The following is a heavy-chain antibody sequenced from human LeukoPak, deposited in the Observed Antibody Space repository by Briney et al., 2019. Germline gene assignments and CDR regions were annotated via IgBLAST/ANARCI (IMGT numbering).Heavy chain of an antibody. V-gene: IGHV4-34*01. CDR2: IDHSGNT. CDR3: ARLDYSNYTFDY. CDR1: GGSFSGHY. Sequence: KASETLSLTCAVSGGSFSGHYWSWIRQSPGEGLEWIGEIDHSGNTNYNPSLKGRLTISVDTSKNQFSLKLSSVTAADTAVYYCARLDYSNYTFDYWGQGILVTVSS. J-gene: IGHJ4*02. D-gene: IGHD4-11*01.